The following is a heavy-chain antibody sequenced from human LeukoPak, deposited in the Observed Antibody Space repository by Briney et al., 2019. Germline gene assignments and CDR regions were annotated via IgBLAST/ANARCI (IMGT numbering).Heavy chain of an antibody. Sequence: QPGRSLRLSCTASGLTFGDYAMSWFRQAPGKGLQWVGFIRSNAYSGTTEYAASVKGRFTISRDDSTSIAYLQMNSLKTEDTALYYCTRVRGTAYYFDYWGQGTLVTVSS. CDR2: IRSNAYSGTT. CDR1: GLTFGDYA. CDR3: TRVRGTAYYFDY. V-gene: IGHV3-49*03. D-gene: IGHD3-16*01. J-gene: IGHJ4*02.